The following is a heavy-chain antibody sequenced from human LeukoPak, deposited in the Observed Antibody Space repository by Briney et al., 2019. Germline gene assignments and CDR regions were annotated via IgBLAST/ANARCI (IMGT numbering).Heavy chain of an antibody. Sequence: GGYLRLSCAASGFTFSSYSMNWVRQAQGKGLEWVSSISSSSYIYYADSVKGRFTISRDNAKNSLYLQMNSLRAEDTAVYYCARARDYHFDYWGQGTLVTVSS. D-gene: IGHD4-11*01. CDR1: GFTFSSYS. CDR2: ISSSSYI. J-gene: IGHJ4*02. CDR3: ARARDYHFDY. V-gene: IGHV3-21*01.